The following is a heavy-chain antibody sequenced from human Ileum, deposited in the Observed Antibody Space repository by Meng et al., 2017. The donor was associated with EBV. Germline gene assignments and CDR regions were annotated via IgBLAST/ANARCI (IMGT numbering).Heavy chain of an antibody. CDR1: GGTLSTLI. J-gene: IGHJ4*01. CDR2: STPMFGTV. V-gene: IGHV1-69*01. Sequence: HAQMQHKGDEGNKPGSSVTVSFKASGGTLSTLITTWLRPAPGQGREWLGLSTPMFGTVNYAPKFQGRLTISADESTNTAYMEMRGLRSEDTAVYFCAMGSYGDYGDNWGQGTLVTVSS. D-gene: IGHD4-17*01. CDR3: AMGSYGDYGDN.